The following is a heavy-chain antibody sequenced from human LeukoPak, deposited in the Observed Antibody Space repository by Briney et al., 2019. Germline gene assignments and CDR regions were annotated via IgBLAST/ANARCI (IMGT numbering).Heavy chain of an antibody. CDR1: GFTFSDYF. J-gene: IGHJ6*03. V-gene: IGHV3-11*04. D-gene: IGHD2/OR15-2a*01. Sequence: GGSLRLSCVASGFTFSDYFMAWIRQAPGKELEWIPYISGSGHIMYNPASLRGRFSISRDNAQNSLYLQMTSLSVEDTAVYYCARGSTSFYYSSYYMDVWGKGTTVTVSS. CDR3: ARGSTSFYYSSYYMDV. CDR2: ISGSGHIM.